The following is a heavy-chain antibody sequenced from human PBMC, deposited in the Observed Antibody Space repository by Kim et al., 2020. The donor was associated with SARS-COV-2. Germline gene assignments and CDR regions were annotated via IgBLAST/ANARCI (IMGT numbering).Heavy chain of an antibody. CDR2: IYYSGST. Sequence: SETLSLTCTVSGGSVSSGSYYWSWIRQPPGKGLEWIGYIYYSGSTNYNPSLKSRVTISVDTSKNQFSLKLSSVTAADTAVYYCARELWFGELLNWFDPWGQGTLVTVSS. V-gene: IGHV4-61*01. CDR3: ARELWFGELLNWFDP. J-gene: IGHJ5*02. D-gene: IGHD3-10*01. CDR1: GGSVSSGSYY.